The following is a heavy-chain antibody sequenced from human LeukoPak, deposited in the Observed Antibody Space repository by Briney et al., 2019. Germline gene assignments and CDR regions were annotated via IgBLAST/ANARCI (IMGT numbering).Heavy chain of an antibody. Sequence: GGSLRLSCAASGFTFSSYWMSWVRQAPGKGLEWVSSISSSSSYIYYADSVKGRFTISRDNAKNSLYLQMSSLRAEDTAVYYCAKSGCSSTSCYKYMDVWGKGTTVTVSS. V-gene: IGHV3-21*01. J-gene: IGHJ6*03. CDR1: GFTFSSYW. D-gene: IGHD2-2*02. CDR2: ISSSSSYI. CDR3: AKSGCSSTSCYKYMDV.